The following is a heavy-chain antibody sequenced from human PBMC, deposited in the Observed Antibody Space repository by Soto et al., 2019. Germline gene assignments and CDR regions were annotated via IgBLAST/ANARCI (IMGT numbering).Heavy chain of an antibody. CDR3: ARDGPFYYYDSSGYPDAFDI. CDR2: IWYDGSNK. CDR1: GFTFSSYG. V-gene: IGHV3-33*01. J-gene: IGHJ3*02. D-gene: IGHD3-22*01. Sequence: QVQLVESGGGVVQPGRSLRLSCAASGFTFSSYGMHWVRQAPGKGLEWVAVIWYDGSNKYYADSVKGRFTISRDNSKNTLYLQMNSLRAEDTAVYYCARDGPFYYYDSSGYPDAFDIWGQETMVTVSS.